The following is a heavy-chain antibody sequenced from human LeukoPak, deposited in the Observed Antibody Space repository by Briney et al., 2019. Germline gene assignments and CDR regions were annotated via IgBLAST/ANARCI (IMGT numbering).Heavy chain of an antibody. CDR1: GGSISSSSYY. CDR3: ARQGRESHPVYSGYDYYNYFDY. J-gene: IGHJ4*02. V-gene: IGHV4-39*01. D-gene: IGHD5-12*01. Sequence: SETLSLTCTVSGGSISSSSYYWGWIRQPPGKGLEWIRSIYYSGSTYYNPSLKSRVTISVDTSKNQFSLKLSSVTAADTAVYYCARQGRESHPVYSGYDYYNYFDYWGQGTLVTVSS. CDR2: IYYSGST.